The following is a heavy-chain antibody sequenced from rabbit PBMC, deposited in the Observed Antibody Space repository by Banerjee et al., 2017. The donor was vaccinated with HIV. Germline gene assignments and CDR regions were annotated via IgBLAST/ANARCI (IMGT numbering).Heavy chain of an antibody. D-gene: IGHD6-1*01. CDR3: ARTADNDGYGYFDL. J-gene: IGHJ4*01. CDR1: GFSFSSKYV. CDR2: INTSSGNT. Sequence: QEQLEESGGDLVKPEGSLTLTCTASGFSFSSKYVMCWVRQAPGKGLEWIACINTSSGNTVYASWAKGRFTISKASSTTVTLQLNSLTAADTATYFCARTADNDGYGYFDLWGPGTLVTVS. V-gene: IGHV1S45*01.